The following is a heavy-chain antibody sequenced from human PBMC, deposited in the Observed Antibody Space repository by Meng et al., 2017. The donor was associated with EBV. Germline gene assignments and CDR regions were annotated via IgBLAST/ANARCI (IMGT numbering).Heavy chain of an antibody. V-gene: IGHV1-3*01. Sequence: VRVVQAWAEVKKPGASVKVSCKASGFSFTSYAMHWVRQAPGQRLEWMGWFNAGNDNTEYSQKFQGRVTITRDTSASTAYMELSNLISEDTAVYYCAGAGLRGNYKSIDYWGQGTLVTVSS. CDR2: FNAGNDNT. D-gene: IGHD1-26*01. CDR3: AGAGLRGNYKSIDY. CDR1: GFSFTSYA. J-gene: IGHJ4*02.